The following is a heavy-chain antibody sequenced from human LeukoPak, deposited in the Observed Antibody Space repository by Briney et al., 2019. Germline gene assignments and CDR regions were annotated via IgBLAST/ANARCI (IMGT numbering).Heavy chain of an antibody. CDR1: GFTFSSYA. J-gene: IGHJ3*02. Sequence: GGSLRLSCAASGFTFSSYAMSWVRQAPGKGLEWVANINQDGSEKYYVDSVKGRFTISRDNAKNSLYLQMNSLRAEDAAVYYCATLTGTKTFDIWGQGTMVTVSS. D-gene: IGHD1-7*01. CDR2: INQDGSEK. CDR3: ATLTGTKTFDI. V-gene: IGHV3-7*01.